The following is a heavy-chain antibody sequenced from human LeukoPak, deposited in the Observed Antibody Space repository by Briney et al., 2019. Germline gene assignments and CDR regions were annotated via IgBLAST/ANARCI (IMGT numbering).Heavy chain of an antibody. D-gene: IGHD3-10*01. CDR2: IEDRGNGT. CDR3: ARVSYISMVPGVIPSADY. V-gene: IGHV3-23*01. CDR1: GFTFSSYV. J-gene: IGHJ4*02. Sequence: GGSLRLSCAASGFTFSSYVMTWVRQVPGKGLEWVSTIEDRGNGTYYTESVKGRFTISRDNSKNTLYLQMNSLRAEDTAVYYCARVSYISMVPGVIPSADYWGQGTLVTVSS.